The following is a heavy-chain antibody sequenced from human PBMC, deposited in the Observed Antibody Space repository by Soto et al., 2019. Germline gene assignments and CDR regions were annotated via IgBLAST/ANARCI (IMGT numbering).Heavy chain of an antibody. Sequence: QVQLQQWGAGLLKPSETLSLTCVVYGGSFSGYYWNWIRQPPGKGLEWIGEINHSGSTNYNPPLKRRVTTPVDTPKNQFSLKRSSVTAADTAVYYCARGRYGSESFPPPSWGRGTLVTVSS. D-gene: IGHD3-10*01. CDR1: GGSFSGYY. CDR3: ARGRYGSESFPPPS. CDR2: INHSGST. V-gene: IGHV4-34*01. J-gene: IGHJ5*02.